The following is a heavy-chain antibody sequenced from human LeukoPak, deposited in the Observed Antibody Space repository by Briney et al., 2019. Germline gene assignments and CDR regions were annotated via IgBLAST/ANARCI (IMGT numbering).Heavy chain of an antibody. V-gene: IGHV3-11*01. D-gene: IGHD3-9*01. J-gene: IGHJ6*02. CDR1: GFTFRDYY. CDR2: ISRSGDTL. Sequence: GGSLRLSCAASGFTFRDYYMTWIRQAPGKGLEWISYISRSGDTLYYSDSVEGRFTISRDNTKNSLYLQMNSLRAEDMAVYYCAREVVIFPDYYYYGMDVWGQGATVTVSS. CDR3: AREVVIFPDYYYYGMDV.